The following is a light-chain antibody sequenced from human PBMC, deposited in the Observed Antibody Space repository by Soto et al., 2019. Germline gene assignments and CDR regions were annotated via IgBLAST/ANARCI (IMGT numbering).Light chain of an antibody. J-gene: IGKJ1*01. CDR3: QHYGGMWT. V-gene: IGKV1-5*01. CDR2: DAS. Sequence: DIQMTQSPSTLSAFVGDRVTITCRASQSISSRLAWYQQNPGKAPKVLIYDASNLEYGVPSRFSGSGFGTEFILTISSLQPDDFATYCCQHYGGMWTFGQGTKVDIK. CDR1: QSISSR.